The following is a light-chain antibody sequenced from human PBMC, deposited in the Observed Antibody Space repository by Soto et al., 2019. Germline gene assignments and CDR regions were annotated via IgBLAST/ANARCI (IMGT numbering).Light chain of an antibody. J-gene: IGKJ1*01. CDR1: QSVSSN. V-gene: IGKV3-15*01. CDR2: AAS. CDR3: QQYNNWPGT. Sequence: EIVLTQSPGTLSLSPGERSTLSCRASQSVSSNLAWYQHKPGQAPRLLIYAASTRATGIPARFSGSGSGTEFTLIISSLQSEDCAVYYCQQYNNWPGTFGQGTKVDI.